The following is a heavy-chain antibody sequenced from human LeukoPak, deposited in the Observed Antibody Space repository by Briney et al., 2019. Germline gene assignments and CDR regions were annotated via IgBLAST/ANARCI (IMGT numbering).Heavy chain of an antibody. CDR2: ISSSGSTK. CDR1: GFTFSSYE. CDR3: ARTVVSQRYSYGYRDYYYYMDV. V-gene: IGHV3-48*03. J-gene: IGHJ6*03. D-gene: IGHD5-18*01. Sequence: GGSLRLSCAASGFTFSSYEMNWVRQAPGKGLEWVSYISSSGSTKYYADSVKGRFTISRDNAKNSLYLQMNSLRSDDTAVYYCARTVVSQRYSYGYRDYYYYMDVWGKGTTVTISS.